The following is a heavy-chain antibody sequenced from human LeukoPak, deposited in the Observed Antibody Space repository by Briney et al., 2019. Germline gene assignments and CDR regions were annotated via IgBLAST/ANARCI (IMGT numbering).Heavy chain of an antibody. J-gene: IGHJ4*02. D-gene: IGHD2-2*01. CDR1: GYTFTSYD. CDR3: ARGKDRELLSSEWLFDY. CDR2: MNPNSGNT. V-gene: IGHV1-8*01. Sequence: GASVKVSCKASGYTFTSYDINWMRQATGQGLEWMGLMNPNSGNTGYAQKFQGRVTMTRNTPISTAYMELSSLRSEDTAVYYCARGKDRELLSSEWLFDYWGQGTLVTVSS.